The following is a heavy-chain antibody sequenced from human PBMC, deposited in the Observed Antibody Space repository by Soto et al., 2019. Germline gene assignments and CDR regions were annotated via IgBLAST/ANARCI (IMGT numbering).Heavy chain of an antibody. CDR2: ISYDGSNK. V-gene: IGHV3-30*18. CDR1: GFTFSSYG. Sequence: GSLRLSCAASGFTFSSYGMHWVRQAPGKGLEWVAVISYDGSNKYYADSVKGRFTISRDNSKNTLYLQMNSLRAEDTAVYYCAKGLDFGWPTPDDYWGQGTLVTVSS. J-gene: IGHJ4*02. D-gene: IGHD3-9*01. CDR3: AKGLDFGWPTPDDY.